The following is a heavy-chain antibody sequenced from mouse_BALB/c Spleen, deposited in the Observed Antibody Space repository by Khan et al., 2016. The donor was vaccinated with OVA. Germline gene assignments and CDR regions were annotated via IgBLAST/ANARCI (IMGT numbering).Heavy chain of an antibody. J-gene: IGHJ2*01. CDR3: AKNRNGYFDY. CDR1: GFSLTNYG. D-gene: IGHD1-1*02. CDR2: IWSGGIT. Sequence: QVRLQQSGPGLVQPSQSLSITCTVSGFSLTNYGVHWVRQSPGKGLEWLGVIWSGGITDYNETFISRLSISKDISKSQVFFKMNSLQANDTAIYYCAKNRNGYFDYWGQGPTLTVSS. V-gene: IGHV2-2*02.